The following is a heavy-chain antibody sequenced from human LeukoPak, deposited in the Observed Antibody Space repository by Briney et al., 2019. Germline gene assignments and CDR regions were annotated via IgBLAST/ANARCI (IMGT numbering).Heavy chain of an antibody. J-gene: IGHJ4*02. V-gene: IGHV4-59*12. Sequence: SETLSLTCTVSGGSISSYYWSWIRQPPGKGLEWIGYIYYSGTTNYNPSLKSRVTISVDTSKNQFSLKLSSVTAADTAVYYCARGQADIVVVPAAIPFDYWGQGTLVTVSS. D-gene: IGHD2-2*01. CDR1: GGSISSYY. CDR3: ARGQADIVVVPAAIPFDY. CDR2: IYYSGTT.